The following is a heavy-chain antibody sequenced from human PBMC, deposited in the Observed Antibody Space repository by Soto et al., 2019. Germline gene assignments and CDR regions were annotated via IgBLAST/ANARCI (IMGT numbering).Heavy chain of an antibody. Sequence: GASVKVSWKASGGTFSKSAINWVRQAPGQGLDWMGGITRMIGTTNYAQKFQGRVTITADESATTAYMELSTLTSDDTGVYYWVRSTPGYYYYGMDLWGQGTSDTVPS. CDR2: ITRMIGTT. D-gene: IGHD3-9*01. J-gene: IGHJ6*02. CDR3: VRSTPGYYYYGMDL. CDR1: GGTFSKSA. V-gene: IGHV1-69*13.